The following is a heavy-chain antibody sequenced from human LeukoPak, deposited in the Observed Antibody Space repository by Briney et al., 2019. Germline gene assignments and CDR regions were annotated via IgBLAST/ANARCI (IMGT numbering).Heavy chain of an antibody. J-gene: IGHJ4*02. V-gene: IGHV3-9*01. CDR1: GFTFDDYA. D-gene: IGHD3-10*01. CDR2: INWNNATI. Sequence: PGGSLRLSCAASGFTFDDYAMHWVRQAPGKGLEWVSSINWNNATIAYADSVKGRFTISRDNAKNSLYLQMNSLRAEDTAFYYCAKDAGYYGSGSGFEYWGQGTLVTVSS. CDR3: AKDAGYYGSGSGFEY.